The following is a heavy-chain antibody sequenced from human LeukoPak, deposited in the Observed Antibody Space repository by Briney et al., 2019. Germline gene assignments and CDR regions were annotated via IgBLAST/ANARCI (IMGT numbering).Heavy chain of an antibody. CDR3: AKDVGESSQ. V-gene: IGHV3-23*01. J-gene: IGHJ4*02. CDR1: GFTFSNYN. D-gene: IGHD3-10*01. Sequence: PGGSLRLSCAASGFTFSNYNINWVRQAPGKGREGVSAISGSGDSTYYADSVKGGFTISTDNSKNTLYLQMNSLRAEDTDVYYCAKDVGESSQWGQGTLVTVSS. CDR2: ISGSGDST.